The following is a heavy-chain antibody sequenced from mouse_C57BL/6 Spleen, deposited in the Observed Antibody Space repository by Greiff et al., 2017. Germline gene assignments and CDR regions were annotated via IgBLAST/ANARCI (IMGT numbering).Heavy chain of an antibody. D-gene: IGHD1-1*01. CDR3: ARSDYYGSTPVGYFDV. V-gene: IGHV1-26*01. CDR2: INPNNGGT. J-gene: IGHJ1*03. Sequence: VQLQQSGPELVKPGASVKISCKASGYTFTDYYMNWVKQSHGKSLEWIGDINPNNGGTSYNQKFKGKAKLTVNKSSSTAYMELRSLTSEDSAVYYCARSDYYGSTPVGYFDVWGTGTTVTVSS. CDR1: GYTFTDYY.